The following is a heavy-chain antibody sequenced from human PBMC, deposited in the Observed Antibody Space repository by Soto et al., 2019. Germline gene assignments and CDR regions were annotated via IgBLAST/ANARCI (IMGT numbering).Heavy chain of an antibody. CDR2: IFSGGST. D-gene: IGHD5-18*01. CDR1: GDSVSSDSYY. CDR3: ARDIRGYSRAFDY. V-gene: IGHV4-61*01. Sequence: SETLSLTCTVSGDSVSSDSYYWTWIRQPPGKGLEWIGYIFSGGSTKYNPSLKSRVTISLDTSSNQFSLELTSVTAADTAVYYCARDIRGYSRAFDYCGQGTLVTVSS. J-gene: IGHJ4*02.